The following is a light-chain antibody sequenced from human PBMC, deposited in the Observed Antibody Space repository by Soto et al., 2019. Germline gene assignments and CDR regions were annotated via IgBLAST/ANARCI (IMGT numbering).Light chain of an antibody. J-gene: IGLJ1*01. CDR3: QSYDNTLSGPIYV. Sequence: QSALTQPPSASGSPGQSVTISCTGTSSDVGDNYVSWYQLLPGRAPKLLIYGNTNRPSGVPDRFSGSKSATSASLAITGLQAEDEAIYYCQSYDNTLSGPIYVFGTGTKVTVL. V-gene: IGLV2-8*01. CDR1: SSDVGDNY. CDR2: GNT.